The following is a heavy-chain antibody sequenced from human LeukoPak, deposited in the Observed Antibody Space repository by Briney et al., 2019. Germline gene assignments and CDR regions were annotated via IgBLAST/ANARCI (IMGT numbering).Heavy chain of an antibody. D-gene: IGHD3-3*01. J-gene: IGHJ4*02. Sequence: SETLSLTCTVSGGSISSYYWSWIRQPPGKGLEWIGYIYYSGSTNYNPSLKSRVTISVDTSKNQFSLKLSSVTAADTAVYYCARGSSVITIFGVVILPPDYWGQGTLVTVSS. CDR1: GGSISSYY. V-gene: IGHV4-59*01. CDR3: ARGSSVITIFGVVILPPDY. CDR2: IYYSGST.